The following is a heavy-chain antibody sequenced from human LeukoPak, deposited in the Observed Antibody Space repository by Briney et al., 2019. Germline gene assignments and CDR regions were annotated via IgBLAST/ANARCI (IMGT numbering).Heavy chain of an antibody. D-gene: IGHD3-22*01. CDR1: GFTVSSNY. Sequence: GGSLRLSCAASGFTVSSNYMSWVRQAPRKGLEWVSVIYSGGSTYYADSVKGRFTISRDNSKNTLYLQMNSLRAEDTAVYYCARGDSSGYYSPYDYWGQGTLVTVSS. CDR2: IYSGGST. J-gene: IGHJ4*02. V-gene: IGHV3-66*01. CDR3: ARGDSSGYYSPYDY.